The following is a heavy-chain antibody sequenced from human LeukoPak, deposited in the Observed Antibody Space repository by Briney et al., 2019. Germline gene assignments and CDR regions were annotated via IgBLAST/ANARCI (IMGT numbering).Heavy chain of an antibody. CDR2: IYYSGST. CDR3: ARPYQGVAPFDY. D-gene: IGHD2-2*01. J-gene: IGHJ4*02. CDR1: GGSISSSSYY. V-gene: IGHV4-39*07. Sequence: NASETLSLTCTVPGGSISSSSYYWGWIRQPPGKGLEWIGSIYYSGSTYYNPSLKSRVTISVDTSKNQFSLKLSSVTAADTAAYYCARPYQGVAPFDYWGQGTLVTVSS.